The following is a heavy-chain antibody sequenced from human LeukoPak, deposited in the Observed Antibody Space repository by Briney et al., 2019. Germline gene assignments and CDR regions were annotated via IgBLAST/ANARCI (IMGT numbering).Heavy chain of an antibody. CDR3: AKGGSSHFDY. CDR2: IKEDGSEE. D-gene: IGHD6-13*01. CDR1: GFTFSSYI. Sequence: PGGSLRLSCAASGFTFSSYIMTWVRQAPGKGLEWVANIKEDGSEEYYVDSLKGRFTISRDNSKNTLFLQMNSLRAEDTAVYYCAKGGSSHFDYWGQGALVTVSS. V-gene: IGHV3-7*01. J-gene: IGHJ4*02.